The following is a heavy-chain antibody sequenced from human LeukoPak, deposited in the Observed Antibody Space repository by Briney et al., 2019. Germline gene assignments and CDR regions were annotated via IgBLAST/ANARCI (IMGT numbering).Heavy chain of an antibody. CDR3: VREGSYYYYDSTGYYSGLFDY. Sequence: GGSLRLSCAASGFTFSTYWMHWVRQAPGKGLVWVSRINSDGSSTRYADSVKGRFTISRDNAENTLYLQMNSLRAEDTAVYYCVREGSYYYYDSTGYYSGLFDYWGQGTLVTVSS. J-gene: IGHJ4*02. D-gene: IGHD3-22*01. V-gene: IGHV3-74*01. CDR2: INSDGSST. CDR1: GFTFSTYW.